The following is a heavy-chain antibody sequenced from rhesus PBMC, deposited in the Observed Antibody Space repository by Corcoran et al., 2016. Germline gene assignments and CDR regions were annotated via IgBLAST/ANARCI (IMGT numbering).Heavy chain of an antibody. CDR1: GGSISSGYYY. V-gene: IGHV4-122*02. CDR2: ITYSGST. D-gene: IGHD1-26*01. CDR3: ARDNDWDYYFDY. J-gene: IGHJ4*01. Sequence: QVQLQESGPGLVKPSETLSLTCAVSGGSISSGYYYWSWIRQPPGKGLGWIGYITYSGSTSSNPSLKIRVTISRDTSKNQFSLKLSSVTAADTAVYYCARDNDWDYYFDYWGQGVLVTVSS.